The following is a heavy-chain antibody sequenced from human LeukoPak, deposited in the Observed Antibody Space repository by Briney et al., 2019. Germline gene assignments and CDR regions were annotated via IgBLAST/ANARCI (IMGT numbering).Heavy chain of an antibody. CDR3: ARDYGGKLDY. Sequence: MASETLSLTCTVSGVSISSSSYYWGWIRQPPGKGLEWIGSIYYSGSTYYNPSLKSRVTIPVDTSKNQFSLKLSSVAAADTAVYYCARDYGGKLDYWGHGTLVTVSS. D-gene: IGHD4-23*01. CDR1: GVSISSSSYY. CDR2: IYYSGST. V-gene: IGHV4-39*02. J-gene: IGHJ4*01.